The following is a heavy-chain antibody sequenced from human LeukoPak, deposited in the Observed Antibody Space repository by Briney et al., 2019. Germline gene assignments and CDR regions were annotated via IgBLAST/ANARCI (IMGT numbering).Heavy chain of an antibody. CDR1: GYTFTTYW. CDR3: ARRYCSSTFCHGAFDI. Sequence: NHGEPLKISCKGSGYTFTTYWIGWVRQMPGKGLEWMGIVSPGDSDTRYSPSFQGQVTISADKSIRTAYLQWSSLKASDTAMYYCARRYCSSTFCHGAFDIWGQGTMVTVSS. V-gene: IGHV5-51*01. D-gene: IGHD2-2*01. CDR2: VSPGDSDT. J-gene: IGHJ3*02.